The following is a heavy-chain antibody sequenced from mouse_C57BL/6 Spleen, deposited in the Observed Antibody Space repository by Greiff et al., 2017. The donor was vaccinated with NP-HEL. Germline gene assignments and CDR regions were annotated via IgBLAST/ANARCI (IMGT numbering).Heavy chain of an antibody. CDR3: ARPYGSSYRNAMDY. J-gene: IGHJ4*01. V-gene: IGHV5-17*01. D-gene: IGHD1-1*01. Sequence: EVHLVESGGGLVKPGGSLKLSCAASGFTFSDYGMHWVRQAPEKGLEWVAYISSGSSTIDYADTVKGRFTISRDNAKNTLFLQMTSLMSEDTAMYYRARPYGSSYRNAMDYWGQGTSVTVSS. CDR2: ISSGSSTI. CDR1: GFTFSDYG.